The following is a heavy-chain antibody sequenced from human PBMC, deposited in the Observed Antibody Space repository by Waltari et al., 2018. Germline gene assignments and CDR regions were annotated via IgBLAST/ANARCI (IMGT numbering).Heavy chain of an antibody. V-gene: IGHV1-69*14. Sequence: QVQLVQSGAEVKKPGSSVKVSCKASGGPFGSSAIGWVGQAPGQGLEWMGGIIPIFGTANYAQKLQGRVTITADKSTSTAYMELSSLRSEYTAVYYCAFGYSYGSRFDPWCQGTLVTVSS. CDR3: AFGYSYGSRFDP. J-gene: IGHJ5*02. CDR2: IIPIFGTA. CDR1: GGPFGSSA. D-gene: IGHD5-18*01.